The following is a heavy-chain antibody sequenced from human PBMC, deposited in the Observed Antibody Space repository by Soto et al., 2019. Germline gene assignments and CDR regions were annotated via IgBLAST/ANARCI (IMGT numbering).Heavy chain of an antibody. J-gene: IGHJ5*02. V-gene: IGHV1-69*02. CDR2: IIPILGIA. CDR3: ARGGGIAAAGTVDTDHNWFHP. D-gene: IGHD6-13*01. CDR1: GGTVSSYT. Sequence: QVQLVQSGAEVKKPGSSVKVSCKASGGTVSSYTISWVRQAPGQGLEWMGRIIPILGIANYAQKFQGRVTVTAAKSTSTGYMELSSLRSEDTAVYYCARGGGIAAAGTVDTDHNWFHPWGQGTLVTVSS.